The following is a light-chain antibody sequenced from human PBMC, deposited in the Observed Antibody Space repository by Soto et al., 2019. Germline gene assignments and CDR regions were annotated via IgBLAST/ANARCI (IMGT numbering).Light chain of an antibody. V-gene: IGLV1-47*01. CDR1: SSNIGSNY. Sequence: QPVLTQPPSASGTPGQRVTISCSGSSSNIGSNYVYWYQQLPGTAPKLLIYRNNQRPSGVPDRFSGSKSGTSASLAISGLRSEDEADYYCAAWDDSLSVFYVFGTGTQLTVL. CDR2: RNN. CDR3: AAWDDSLSVFYV. J-gene: IGLJ1*01.